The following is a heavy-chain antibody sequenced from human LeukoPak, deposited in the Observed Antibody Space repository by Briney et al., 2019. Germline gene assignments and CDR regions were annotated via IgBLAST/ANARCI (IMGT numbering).Heavy chain of an antibody. J-gene: IGHJ5*02. V-gene: IGHV3-9*01. D-gene: IGHD1-7*01. CDR3: AKDMTGTLSVWFDP. CDR1: GFTFDDYA. Sequence: GGSLRLSCAASGFTFDDYAMHWVRQAPGKGLEWVSGISWNSGSIGYADSVKGRFTISRDNAKNSLYLQMNSLRAEDTASYYCAKDMTGTLSVWFDPWGQGTLVTVSS. CDR2: ISWNSGSI.